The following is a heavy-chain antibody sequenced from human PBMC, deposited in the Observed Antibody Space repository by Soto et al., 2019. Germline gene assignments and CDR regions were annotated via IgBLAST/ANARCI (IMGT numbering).Heavy chain of an antibody. CDR3: ARDSVGGGDLQLDY. CDR1: GFTFSSYA. D-gene: IGHD2-21*01. J-gene: IGHJ4*02. CDR2: ISYDGSNK. V-gene: IGHV3-30-3*01. Sequence: PGGSLRLSCAASGFTFSSYAMHWVRQAPGKGLEWVAVISYDGSNKYYADSVKGRFTTSRDNSKNTLYLQMNSLRAEDTAVYYCARDSVGGGDLQLDYWGQGTLVTVSS.